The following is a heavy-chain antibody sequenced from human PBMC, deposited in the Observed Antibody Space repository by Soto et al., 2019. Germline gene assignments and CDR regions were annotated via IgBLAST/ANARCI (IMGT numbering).Heavy chain of an antibody. Sequence: WTWIRQTPGKGLEWIGDITDSGNINYTPSLKSRVTILVDTAKKQISLKLSSVTAADTAVYYCARGLILWFGELSRRGGYYYDMDVWGKGTTVTVSS. D-gene: IGHD3-10*01. CDR2: ITDSGNI. J-gene: IGHJ6*03. CDR3: ARGLILWFGELSRRGGYYYDMDV. V-gene: IGHV4-34*01.